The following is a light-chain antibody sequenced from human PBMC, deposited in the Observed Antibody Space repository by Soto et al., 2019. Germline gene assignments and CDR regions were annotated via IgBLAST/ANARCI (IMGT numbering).Light chain of an antibody. J-gene: IGKJ1*01. CDR2: DAS. V-gene: IGKV1-5*01. CDR1: QSISSW. Sequence: DIQMTQSPSTLSASVGDRVTINCRASQSISSWLAWYQQKPGKAPKLLIYDASSLESGVPSRFSGSGSGTDFALTVSSLQPEDFATYYCQQADTFPWTFGQGTKVDIK. CDR3: QQADTFPWT.